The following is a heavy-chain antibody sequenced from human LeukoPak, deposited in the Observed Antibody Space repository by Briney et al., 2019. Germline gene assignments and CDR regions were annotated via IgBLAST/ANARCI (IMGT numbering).Heavy chain of an antibody. Sequence: SETLSLTCAVYGGSFSGYYWSWLRQPPGKGLEWIGEINHSGSTNYNPSLKSRVTISVDTSKNQFSLKLSSVTAADTAVYYCARSERIVAHLYFQHWGQGTLVTVSS. J-gene: IGHJ1*01. D-gene: IGHD3-22*01. CDR1: GGSFSGYY. CDR3: ARSERIVAHLYFQH. CDR2: INHSGST. V-gene: IGHV4-34*01.